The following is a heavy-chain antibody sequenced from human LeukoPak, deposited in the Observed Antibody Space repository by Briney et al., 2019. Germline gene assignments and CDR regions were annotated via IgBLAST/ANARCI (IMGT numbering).Heavy chain of an antibody. CDR2: ISAYNGNT. CDR3: ARDHTPSSSWYTFHYYMDV. Sequence: GASVKVSCKASGYTFTSYGISWVGQAPGQEREWRGWISAYNGNTIYAQKLHGRVTMTTDTSTSTAYMQLRSLRSDDTAVYYCARDHTPSSSWYTFHYYMDVWGKGTTVTVSS. V-gene: IGHV1-18*01. D-gene: IGHD6-13*01. J-gene: IGHJ6*03. CDR1: GYTFTSYG.